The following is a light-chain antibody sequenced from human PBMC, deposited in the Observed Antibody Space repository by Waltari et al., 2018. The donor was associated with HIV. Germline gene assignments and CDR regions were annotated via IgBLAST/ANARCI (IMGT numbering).Light chain of an antibody. CDR2: EVT. CDR1: NSDFGTFDY. V-gene: IGLV2-8*01. CDR3: SSFANRDGFYVL. J-gene: IGLJ2*01. Sequence: QSALTQPPSASGSPGQSVTLSCTGTNSDFGTFDYVSTSQQPPGKAPQLVISEVTKRPSGVSDRFSGSKSGNTAFLTVSGLQAEDEADYYCSSFANRDGFYVLFGGGTRLTVL.